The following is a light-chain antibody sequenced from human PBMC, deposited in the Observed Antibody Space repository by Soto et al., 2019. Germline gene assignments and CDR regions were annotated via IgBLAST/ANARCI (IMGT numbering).Light chain of an antibody. CDR3: GSYAGSNTVYV. CDR1: SSDVGGYNY. Sequence: QSALTQPPSASGSPGQSVTISCTGTSSDVGGYNYVSWYQHHPGKAPKLMIYEVTKRPSGVPDRFSGSKSGNTASLTVSGLQAEDEADYSCGSYAGSNTVYVLGTGTKVTVL. CDR2: EVT. V-gene: IGLV2-8*01. J-gene: IGLJ1*01.